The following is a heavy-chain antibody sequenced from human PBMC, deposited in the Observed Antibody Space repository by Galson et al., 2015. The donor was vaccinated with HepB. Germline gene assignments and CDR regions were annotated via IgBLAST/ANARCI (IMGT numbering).Heavy chain of an antibody. CDR1: GYTFTTNG. Sequence: SVKVSCKASGYTFTTNGISWVRQAPGQGLEWMGRIIPILGITNYAQKFQGRVTITADKPTSTTYMELSSLRSEDTAVYYCASLDSSSPFDAFDIWGQGTMVTVSS. CDR3: ASLDSSSPFDAFDI. D-gene: IGHD6-13*01. CDR2: IIPILGIT. V-gene: IGHV1-69*04. J-gene: IGHJ3*02.